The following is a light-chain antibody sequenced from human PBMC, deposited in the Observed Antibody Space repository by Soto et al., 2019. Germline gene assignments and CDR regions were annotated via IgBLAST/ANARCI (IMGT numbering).Light chain of an antibody. J-gene: IGLJ1*01. Sequence: QSVLTQPPSASGAPGQSVTISCTGTNSDVGTYKYVSWYQQHPGKAPKLMIYEVTKRPSGVPDRFSGSKSGNTASLTVSGLQAEDEADYYCSSYAGSNNFVFGTGTKV. CDR2: EVT. V-gene: IGLV2-8*01. CDR3: SSYAGSNNFV. CDR1: NSDVGTYKY.